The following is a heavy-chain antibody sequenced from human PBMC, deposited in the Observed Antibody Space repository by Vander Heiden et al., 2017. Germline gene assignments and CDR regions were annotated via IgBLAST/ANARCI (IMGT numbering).Heavy chain of an antibody. CDR1: AFTFSSYW. J-gene: IGHJ6*02. V-gene: IGHV3-74*01. Sequence: EVQLVESGGGLVQPGGSLRLSCAASAFTFSSYWMHWVRQAPGKGLVWVSRINSDGSSTSYADSVKGRFTISRDNAKNTLYLQMNSLRAEDTAVYYCARVGSYYDILTGYYNVWMLDVWGQGTTVTVSS. CDR2: INSDGSST. CDR3: ARVGSYYDILTGYYNVWMLDV. D-gene: IGHD3-9*01.